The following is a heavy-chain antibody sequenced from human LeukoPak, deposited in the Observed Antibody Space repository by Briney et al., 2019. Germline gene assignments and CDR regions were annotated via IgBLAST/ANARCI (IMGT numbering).Heavy chain of an antibody. CDR2: IWYDASNE. CDR3: ARDAIRDGYNSDYFDY. J-gene: IGHJ4*02. V-gene: IGHV3-33*08. Sequence: GGSLRLSFAASGFTFRNAWMSWVRQAPGKGLEWVAVIWYDASNEYYADSVKGRFTISRHNSKNTLFLQMDSLRAEDTAVYYCARDAIRDGYNSDYFDYWGQGTLVTVSS. D-gene: IGHD5-24*01. CDR1: GFTFRNAW.